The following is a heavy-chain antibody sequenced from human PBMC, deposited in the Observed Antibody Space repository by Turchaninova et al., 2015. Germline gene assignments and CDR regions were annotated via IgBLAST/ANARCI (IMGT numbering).Heavy chain of an antibody. CDR1: GYSISGGYF. J-gene: IGHJ5*02. D-gene: IGHD3-3*01. CDR3: ARSTLEWLISAFDP. Sequence: QVQLQESGPGLVKPSVTLSLTCAVSGYSISGGYFWGWIRQPPAKGLEWIGRIQHCGSAYYNLSLKSRVIISIDTSKNQVSLKLSSVTAADTAVYYCARSTLEWLISAFDPWGQGAPVTVSS. CDR2: IQHCGSA. V-gene: IGHV4-38-2*01.